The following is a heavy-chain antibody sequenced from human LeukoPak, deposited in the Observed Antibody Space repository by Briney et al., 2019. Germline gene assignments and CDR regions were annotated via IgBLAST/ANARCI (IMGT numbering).Heavy chain of an antibody. J-gene: IGHJ5*02. D-gene: IGHD3-16*01. CDR3: AKWDAYIES. CDR2: IYSGGST. Sequence: GGSLRLSCAASGFTFSSYDMSWVRQAPGKGLEWVSVIYSGGSTDYADSVKGRFTISRHNSKNTLYLQMNSLRAEDTAVYYCAKWDAYIESWGQGTLVTVSS. V-gene: IGHV3-53*04. CDR1: GFTFSSYD.